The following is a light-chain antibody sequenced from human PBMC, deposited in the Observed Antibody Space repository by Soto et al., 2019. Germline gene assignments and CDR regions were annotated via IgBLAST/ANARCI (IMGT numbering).Light chain of an antibody. CDR3: MQGTHWPPYT. J-gene: IGKJ2*01. CDR1: QSLAYSDGNTY. V-gene: IGKV2-30*01. Sequence: DVVMTQSPLSLPVTLGQPASISCRSSQSLAYSDGNTYLNWLQQRPGQSPRRLIYKVSNRDSGAPDRFSGSGSGTDFTLKSSRVEAEDVGVYYCMQGTHWPPYTFGRGTKLEIK. CDR2: KVS.